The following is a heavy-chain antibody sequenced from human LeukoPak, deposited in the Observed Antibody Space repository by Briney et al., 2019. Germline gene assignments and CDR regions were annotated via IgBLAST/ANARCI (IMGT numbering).Heavy chain of an antibody. CDR1: GYTFTSYG. V-gene: IGHV1-18*01. CDR3: ARLESYGDYSIKGYYFDY. Sequence: ASVKVSCKASGYTFTSYGISWVRQAPGQGLEWMGWISAYNGNTNYAQKLQGRVTMTTDTSTSTAYMELRILRSDDTAVYYCARLESYGDYSIKGYYFDYWGQGTLVTVSS. D-gene: IGHD4-17*01. J-gene: IGHJ4*02. CDR2: ISAYNGNT.